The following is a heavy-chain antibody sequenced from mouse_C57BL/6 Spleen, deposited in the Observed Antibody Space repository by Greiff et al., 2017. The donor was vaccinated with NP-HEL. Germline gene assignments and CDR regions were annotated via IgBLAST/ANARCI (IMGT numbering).Heavy chain of an antibody. Sequence: EVQVVESGEGLVKPGGSLKLSCAASGFTFSSYAMSWVRQTPEKRLEWVAYISSGGDYIYYADHVKGRFTISRDNARNTLYLQMSSLKSEDTAMYYCTRGPFTTVVALYYFDYWGQGTTLTVSS. J-gene: IGHJ2*01. CDR3: TRGPFTTVVALYYFDY. CDR1: GFTFSSYA. D-gene: IGHD1-1*01. V-gene: IGHV5-9-1*02. CDR2: ISSGGDYI.